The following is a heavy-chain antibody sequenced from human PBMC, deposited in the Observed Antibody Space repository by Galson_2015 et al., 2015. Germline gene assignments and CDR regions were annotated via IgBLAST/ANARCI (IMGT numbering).Heavy chain of an antibody. D-gene: IGHD2-2*02. V-gene: IGHV3-53*01. J-gene: IGHJ3*02. CDR3: ARVVVVPAAILGAFDI. CDR2: TYSGGST. Sequence: SLRLSCAASGFTFSSYGMHWVRQAPGKGLEWVAVTYSGGSTYYADSVKGRFTISRDNSKNTLYLQMNSLRAEDTAVYYCARVVVVPAAILGAFDIWGQGTMVTVSS. CDR1: GFTFSSYG.